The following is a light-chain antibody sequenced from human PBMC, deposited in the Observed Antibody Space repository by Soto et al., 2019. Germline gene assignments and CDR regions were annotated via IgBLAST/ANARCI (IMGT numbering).Light chain of an antibody. Sequence: DIQMTQSPSSLSASVGDRVTITCQASQDISNYLNWYQQKPGKSPKLLIYDASNLKTGVPSRFSGSGSVTDFTFTISSLQPEDVATYYCQQYDNLPLTFGPGTKVDIK. CDR3: QQYDNLPLT. V-gene: IGKV1-33*01. CDR1: QDISNY. CDR2: DAS. J-gene: IGKJ3*01.